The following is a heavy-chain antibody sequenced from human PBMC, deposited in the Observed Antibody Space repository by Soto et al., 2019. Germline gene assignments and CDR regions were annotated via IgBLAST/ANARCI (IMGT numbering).Heavy chain of an antibody. CDR1: GGSIYTYY. J-gene: IGHJ6*02. CDR3: ARGGSSGYYFKKGAAYSGMDV. D-gene: IGHD3-22*01. CDR2: ISDGGST. V-gene: IGHV4-59*01. Sequence: PSETLSLTCNVSGGSIYTYYWNWIRQSPGKGLEWIGYISDGGSTNYNPSLKSRVTISVDTSKKQVSLKLSSVSAADTAVYYCARGGSSGYYFKKGAAYSGMDVLGQEATVTVSS.